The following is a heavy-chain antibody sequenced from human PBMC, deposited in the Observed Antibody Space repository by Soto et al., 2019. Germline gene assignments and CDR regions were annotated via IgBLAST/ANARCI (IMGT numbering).Heavy chain of an antibody. J-gene: IGHJ2*01. CDR2: IDPSDSYT. V-gene: IGHV5-10-1*01. Sequence: GESLKISCKGSGYSFTSHWISWVRQMPGKGLEWMGRIDPSDSYTSYSPPFQGHVTISADGSISTVYLQWSSLKASDTAMYYCARGDTALSYWYFDLWGRGTLVTVSS. D-gene: IGHD5-18*01. CDR3: ARGDTALSYWYFDL. CDR1: GYSFTSHW.